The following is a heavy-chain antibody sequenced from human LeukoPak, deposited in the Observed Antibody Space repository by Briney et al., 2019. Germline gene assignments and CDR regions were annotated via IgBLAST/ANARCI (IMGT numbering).Heavy chain of an antibody. CDR2: IYTSGST. CDR3: ARAFRGIDY. J-gene: IGHJ4*02. CDR1: GGSISSGSYY. D-gene: IGHD3-16*01. V-gene: IGHV4-61*02. Sequence: SETLSLTCTVSGGSISSGSYYWSWIRQPAGKGLEWIGRIYTSGSTNYNPSLKSRVTISVDTSRIQFSLNLSSVTAADTAVYYCARAFRGIDYWGQGTLVTVSS.